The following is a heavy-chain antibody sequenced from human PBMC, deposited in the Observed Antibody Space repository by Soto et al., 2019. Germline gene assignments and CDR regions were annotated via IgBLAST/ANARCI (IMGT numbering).Heavy chain of an antibody. D-gene: IGHD6-13*01. CDR1: GGTFSSYA. V-gene: IGHV1-69*12. Sequence: QVQLVQSGAEVKKPGSSVKVSCKASGGTFSSYAISWVRQAPGQGLEWMGGIIPIFGTANYAQKFQGRVTXXAXEXRSTAYMELSSLRSEDTAVYYCASTLRGSWYGGVGNWGQGTLVTVSS. J-gene: IGHJ4*02. CDR2: IIPIFGTA. CDR3: ASTLRGSWYGGVGN.